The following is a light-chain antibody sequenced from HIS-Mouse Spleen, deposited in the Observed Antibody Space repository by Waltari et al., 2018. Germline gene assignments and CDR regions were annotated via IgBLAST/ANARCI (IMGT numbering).Light chain of an antibody. CDR3: SSYAGSNNLGV. V-gene: IGLV2-8*01. J-gene: IGLJ2*01. Sequence: QSALTQPPSASGSPGQSVTISCPGTSSDVGCYHSVSWYQQHPGKAPNLMIYEVSKRPSGVPDRFSGSKSGNTASLTVSGLQAEDEADYYCSSYAGSNNLGVFGGGTKLTVL. CDR2: EVS. CDR1: SSDVGCYHS.